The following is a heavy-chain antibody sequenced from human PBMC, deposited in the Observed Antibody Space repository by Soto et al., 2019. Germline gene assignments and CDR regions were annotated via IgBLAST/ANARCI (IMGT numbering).Heavy chain of an antibody. V-gene: IGHV5-51*01. J-gene: IGHJ6*02. CDR2: IYPGDSDT. Sequence: PGESLKISCKGSGYTSTNYWIGWVRQMPGKGLEWMGIIYPGDSDTKYNPSFQGQVTISADKSITTTYLRWTSLKASDTAIYYCAASIFHYGMDVWGQGTTVTISS. CDR3: AASIFHYGMDV. CDR1: GYTSTNYW.